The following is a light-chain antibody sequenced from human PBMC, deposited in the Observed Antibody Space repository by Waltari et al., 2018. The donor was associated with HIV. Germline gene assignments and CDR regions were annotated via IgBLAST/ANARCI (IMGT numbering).Light chain of an antibody. V-gene: IGLV1-44*01. CDR2: SNN. J-gene: IGLJ3*02. Sequence: QSVLTQPPSASGTPGQRVTISCSGSSSNIGSNTVNWYQHLPGTAPKLLIYSNNQRPSGVPDRLSGSKSGTSASLAISGLQSEDEANYYCAAWDDSLIGPVFGGGTKLTVL. CDR1: SSNIGSNT. CDR3: AAWDDSLIGPV.